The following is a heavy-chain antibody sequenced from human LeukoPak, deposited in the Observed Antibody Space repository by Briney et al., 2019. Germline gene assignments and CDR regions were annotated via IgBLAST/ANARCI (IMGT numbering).Heavy chain of an antibody. CDR1: GFPLSSYA. CDR3: ARQLGYCSDGNCYFDF. Sequence: GGSLRLSCVASGFPLSSYAMSWVRQVPGKGLEGVSAISGGGGSTYSADSVKGRFTISRDNSKNTLSLQMNSLRVEVSAVYYCARQLGYCSDGNCYFDFWGQGALVTVSS. J-gene: IGHJ4*02. CDR2: ISGGGGST. D-gene: IGHD2-15*01. V-gene: IGHV3-23*01.